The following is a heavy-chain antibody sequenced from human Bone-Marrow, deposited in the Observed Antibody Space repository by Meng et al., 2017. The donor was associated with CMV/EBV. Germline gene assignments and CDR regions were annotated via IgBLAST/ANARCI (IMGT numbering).Heavy chain of an antibody. V-gene: IGHV1-69*05. J-gene: IGHJ6*02. Sequence: SVKVSCKASGGTFSSYAISWVRQAPGQGLEWMGGIIPIFGTANYAQKFQGRVTITTDESTSTAYMELSSLRSEDTAVYYCARGSRYYDFWSGYYKGYYYYYGMDVWGQGTTVTVSS. CDR2: IIPIFGTA. CDR3: ARGSRYYDFWSGYYKGYYYYYGMDV. CDR1: GGTFSSYA. D-gene: IGHD3-3*01.